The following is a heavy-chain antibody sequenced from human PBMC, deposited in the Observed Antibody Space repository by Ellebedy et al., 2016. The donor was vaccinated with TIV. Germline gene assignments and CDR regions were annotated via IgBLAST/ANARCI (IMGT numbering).Heavy chain of an antibody. CDR2: MRYDGSNK. CDR3: AKFPYYYDSSGYSF. Sequence: GESLKISCAAPGFTFSDYGMHWVRQAPGKGLEWVAFMRYDGSNKYYADSVKGRFTISRDNSKTTLYLRMNSLRAEDTAVYYCAKFPYYYDSSGYSFWGQGTLVTVSS. V-gene: IGHV3-30*02. J-gene: IGHJ4*02. D-gene: IGHD3-22*01. CDR1: GFTFSDYG.